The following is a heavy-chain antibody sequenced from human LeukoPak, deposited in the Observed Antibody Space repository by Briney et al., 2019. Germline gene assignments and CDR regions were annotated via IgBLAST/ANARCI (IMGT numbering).Heavy chain of an antibody. CDR3: ARDQEDIVVVVAATALDY. D-gene: IGHD2-15*01. Sequence: SETLSLTCTVSGGSISSYYWSWIRQPPGKGLEWIGYIYYSGSTNYNPSLKSRVTISVDTSKNQFSLKLSSVTAADTAVYYCARDQEDIVVVVAATALDYWGQGTLVTVSS. CDR1: GGSISSYY. V-gene: IGHV4-59*01. J-gene: IGHJ4*02. CDR2: IYYSGST.